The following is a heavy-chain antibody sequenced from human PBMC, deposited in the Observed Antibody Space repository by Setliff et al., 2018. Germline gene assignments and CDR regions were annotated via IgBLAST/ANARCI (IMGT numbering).Heavy chain of an antibody. CDR1: GYTFISYG. V-gene: IGHV1-18*01. CDR3: AKVPRLEWLLPTFDS. D-gene: IGHD3-3*01. CDR2: ISGYNGNT. Sequence: ASVKVSCKTSGYTFISYGISWVRQAPGQGLEWMGWISGYNGNTDYAQNFQGRVTMTTDTSTSTAYMELRSLRSDDTAVYYCAKVPRLEWLLPTFDSWGQGTLVTVSS. J-gene: IGHJ4*02.